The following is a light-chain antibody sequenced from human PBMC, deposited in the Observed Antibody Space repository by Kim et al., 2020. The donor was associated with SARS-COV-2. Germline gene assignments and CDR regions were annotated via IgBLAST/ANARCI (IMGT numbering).Light chain of an antibody. Sequence: GTGVTISCSGSISNIGGNYVYWFQQPPGTAPNLLVYTDNQRPSGVPDRFSTSRSGTSASLAISGLRSEDEADYYCAAWDNSLRGYVFGPGTKVTVL. J-gene: IGLJ1*01. V-gene: IGLV1-47*02. CDR2: TDN. CDR1: ISNIGGNY. CDR3: AAWDNSLRGYV.